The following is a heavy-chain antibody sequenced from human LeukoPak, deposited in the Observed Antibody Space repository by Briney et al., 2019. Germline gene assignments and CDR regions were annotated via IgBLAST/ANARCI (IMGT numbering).Heavy chain of an antibody. CDR3: ARDGGYCSGGSCYDWFGP. D-gene: IGHD2-15*01. CDR1: GFTFSSYE. J-gene: IGHJ5*02. V-gene: IGHV3-48*03. Sequence: GGSLRLSCAASGFTFSSYEMNWVRQAPGKGLEWVSYISSSGSTIYYADSVKGRFTISRDNAKNSLYLQMNSLRAEDTAVYYCARDGGYCSGGSCYDWFGPWGQGTLVTVSS. CDR2: ISSSGSTI.